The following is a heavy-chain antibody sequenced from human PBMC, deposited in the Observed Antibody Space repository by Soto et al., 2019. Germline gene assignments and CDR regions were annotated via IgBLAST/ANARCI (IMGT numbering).Heavy chain of an antibody. D-gene: IGHD3-16*01. CDR2: IYYSGST. V-gene: IGHV4-39*01. CDR3: ARPTNLRWGYYFDY. J-gene: IGHJ4*02. Sequence: SETLSLTCTVSGGSISSSSYYWGWIRQPPGKGLEWIGSIYYSGSTYYNPSLKSRVTISVDTSKNQFSLKLSSVTAADTAVYYCARPTNLRWGYYFDYWGQGTLVTVS. CDR1: GGSISSSSYY.